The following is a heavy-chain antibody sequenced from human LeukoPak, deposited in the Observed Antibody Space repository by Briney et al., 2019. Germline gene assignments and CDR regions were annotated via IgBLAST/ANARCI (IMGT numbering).Heavy chain of an antibody. D-gene: IGHD2-15*01. CDR1: GFTFSNYA. CDR3: AKTQGYYDA. J-gene: IGHJ5*02. Sequence: PGGSLRLSCVASGFTFSNYAMTWVRQAPGQGLEMVSGIYGDDDKTVYGDAVTGRFTISRDNSKNTLFLQMNSLRADDTAVYYRAKTQGYYDAWGQGALVTVSS. V-gene: IGHV3-23*01. CDR2: IYGDDDKT.